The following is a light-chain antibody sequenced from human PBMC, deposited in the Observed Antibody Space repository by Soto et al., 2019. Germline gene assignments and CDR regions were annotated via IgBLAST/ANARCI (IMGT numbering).Light chain of an antibody. CDR2: DAS. CDR1: QSVSGN. CDR3: QQHNNWPIT. Sequence: EVVLTQSPATLSVSAWERSTLSGSASQSVSGNLAWYQQKPGQAPRLLIYDASTRATGIPARFSGSGSGTEFTLTISSLQSEDFALYFCQQHNNWPITFGQGTRLEIK. V-gene: IGKV3-15*01. J-gene: IGKJ5*01.